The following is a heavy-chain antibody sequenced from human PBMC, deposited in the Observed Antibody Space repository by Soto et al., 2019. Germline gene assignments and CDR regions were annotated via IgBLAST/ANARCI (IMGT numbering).Heavy chain of an antibody. CDR1: GGTFSSYT. D-gene: IGHD2-15*01. CDR3: AVPYCSGGSGDDGDAFDI. V-gene: IGHV1-69*02. CDR2: IIPILGIA. J-gene: IGHJ3*02. Sequence: QVQLVQSGAEVKKPGSSVKVSCKASGGTFSSYTISWVRQAPGQGLEWMGRIIPILGIANYAQKFQGRVTITADKSTSTAYMELSSLRAEDTAVYYCAVPYCSGGSGDDGDAFDIWGQGTMVTVSS.